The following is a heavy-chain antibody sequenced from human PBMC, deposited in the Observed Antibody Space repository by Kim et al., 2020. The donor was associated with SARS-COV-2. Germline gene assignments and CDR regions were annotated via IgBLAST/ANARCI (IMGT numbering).Heavy chain of an antibody. Sequence: ASVKVSCKASGCTFTSYDINWVRQATGQGLEWMGWMNPNSGNTGYAQKFQGRVTMTRNTSISTAYMELSSLRSEDTAVYYCAREGGDCSSTSCYTIYYYMDVWGKGTTVTVSS. J-gene: IGHJ6*03. V-gene: IGHV1-8*01. CDR3: AREGGDCSSTSCYTIYYYMDV. CDR2: MNPNSGNT. CDR1: GCTFTSYD. D-gene: IGHD2-2*02.